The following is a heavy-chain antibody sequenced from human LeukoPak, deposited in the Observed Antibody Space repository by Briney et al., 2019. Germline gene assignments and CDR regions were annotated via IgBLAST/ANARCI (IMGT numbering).Heavy chain of an antibody. CDR2: ISSSSSYI. J-gene: IGHJ4*02. CDR3: ARYEAVSSFDY. Sequence: GGSLRLSCAASGFTFRSSEMNWVRQAPGKGLEWVSSISSSSSYIYYADSVKGRFTISRDNAKNSLYLQMNSLRAEDTAVYYCARYEAVSSFDYWGQGTLVTVSS. V-gene: IGHV3-21*01. CDR1: GFTFRSSE. D-gene: IGHD4-11*01.